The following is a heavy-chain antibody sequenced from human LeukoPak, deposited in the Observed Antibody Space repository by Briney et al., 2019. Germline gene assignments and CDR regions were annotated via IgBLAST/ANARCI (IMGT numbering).Heavy chain of an antibody. CDR2: IYYSGST. D-gene: IGHD3-3*01. V-gene: IGHV4-59*02. CDR1: GGSVSSYY. Sequence: PSETLSLTCSVSGGSVSSYYWSWIRQPPGKGLEWIGYIYYSGSTNYNPSLKSRVTISVDTSKNQFSLKLSSVTAADTAVYYCARVSPTYYDFWSGQPNWFDPWGQGTLVTVSS. CDR3: ARVSPTYYDFWSGQPNWFDP. J-gene: IGHJ5*02.